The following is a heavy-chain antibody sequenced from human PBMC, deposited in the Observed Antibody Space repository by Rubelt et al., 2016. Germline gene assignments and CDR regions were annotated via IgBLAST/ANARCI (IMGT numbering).Heavy chain of an antibody. CDR3: ARMEYSSSYWFDP. CDR2: IDWDDDK. V-gene: IGHV2-70*11. D-gene: IGHD6-6*01. J-gene: IGHJ5*02. Sequence: LTCTFSGFSLSTSGMCVSWIRQPPGKALEWLARIDWDDDKYYSTSLKTRLTISKDTSKNQVVLTMTNMDPVDTATYYCARMEYSSSYWFDPWGQGTLVTVSS. CDR1: GFSLSTSGMC.